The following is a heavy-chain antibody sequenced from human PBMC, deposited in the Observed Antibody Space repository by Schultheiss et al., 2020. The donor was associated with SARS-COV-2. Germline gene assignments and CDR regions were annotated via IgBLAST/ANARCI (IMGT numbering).Heavy chain of an antibody. CDR2: INEDGSTT. V-gene: IGHV3-74*01. D-gene: IGHD3-10*01. CDR1: EFTFGNYW. CDR3: VRGRFDP. Sequence: GGSLRLSCAASEFTFGNYWMHWVRQAPGKGLMWVSRINEDGSTTNHADSVKGRFTISRDNAKNTLYLQMDSLGVDDTAVYYCVRGRFDPWGQGTLVTVSS. J-gene: IGHJ5*02.